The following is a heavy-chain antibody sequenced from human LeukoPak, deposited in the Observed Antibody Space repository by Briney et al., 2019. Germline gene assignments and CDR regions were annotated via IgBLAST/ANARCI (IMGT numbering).Heavy chain of an antibody. D-gene: IGHD2-15*01. Sequence: SSETLSLTCTVSGGSISSYYWSWIRQPAGKGLEWIGRIYTSGSTNYNPSLKSRVTMSVDTSKNQFSLKLSSVTAADTAVYYCASQYCSGGSCDAFDIWGQGIMVTVSS. CDR3: ASQYCSGGSCDAFDI. CDR2: IYTSGST. J-gene: IGHJ3*02. V-gene: IGHV4-4*07. CDR1: GGSISSYY.